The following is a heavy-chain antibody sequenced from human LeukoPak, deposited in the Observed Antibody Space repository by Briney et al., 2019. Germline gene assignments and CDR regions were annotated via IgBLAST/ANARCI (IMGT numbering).Heavy chain of an antibody. CDR1: GFAFSDYS. D-gene: IGHD3-22*01. Sequence: QTGGSLRLSCAASGFAFSDYSMNWVRQAPGKGLEWVANIRGSGSGMGSGNYYAGSVKGRFTISRDNAKNSLYLQMNSLRAEDTAIYFCTKEYDYSGYLGQGRGYFDYWGQGTLVTVSS. V-gene: IGHV3-48*04. J-gene: IGHJ4*02. CDR3: TKEYDYSGYLGQGRGYFDY. CDR2: IRGSGSGMGSGN.